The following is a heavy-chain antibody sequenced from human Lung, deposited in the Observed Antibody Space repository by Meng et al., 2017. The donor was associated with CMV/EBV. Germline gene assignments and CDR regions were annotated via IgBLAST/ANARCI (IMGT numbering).Heavy chain of an antibody. CDR1: GFTFSSYA. J-gene: IGHJ4*02. D-gene: IGHD2-15*01. CDR3: AHGGGDC. Sequence: VQVVGSGGGVVQPGRSLGRSCAASGFTFSSYAMHWVRQAPGKGLEWVAVISYDGSNKYYADSVKGRFTISRDNSKNTLYLQMNSLRAEDTAVYYCAHGGGDCWGQGTLVTVSS. CDR2: ISYDGSNK. V-gene: IGHV3-30-3*01.